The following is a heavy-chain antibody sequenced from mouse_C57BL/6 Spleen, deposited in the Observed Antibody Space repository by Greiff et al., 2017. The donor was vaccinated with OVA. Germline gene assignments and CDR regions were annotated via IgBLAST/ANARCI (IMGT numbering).Heavy chain of an antibody. J-gene: IGHJ3*01. D-gene: IGHD2-12*01. CDR1: GYTFTSYW. CDR2: IDPSDSYT. V-gene: IGHV1-69*01. Sequence: QVQLQQPGAELVMPGASVKLSCKASGYTFTSYWMHWVKQTPGQGLEWIGAIDPSDSYTNYNQKFKGKSTLTVDKSSSPAYMQLSSLTSEDSAVYYCARTLTTGFAYWGQGTLVTVSA. CDR3: ARTLTTGFAY.